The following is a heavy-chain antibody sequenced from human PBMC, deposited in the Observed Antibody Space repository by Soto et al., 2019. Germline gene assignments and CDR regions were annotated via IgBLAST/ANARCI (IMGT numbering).Heavy chain of an antibody. CDR2: ISAYNGNT. Sequence: QVQLVQSGAEVKKPGASVKVSCKASGYTFSNYGITWVRQAPGQGLEWMGYISAYNGNTNYAQKFQGRVNMTRDTSTTTAYMELRSLRSDDTAVYYCARTSGDYYDYWGRGTLVTVSS. CDR1: GYTFSNYG. V-gene: IGHV1-18*01. J-gene: IGHJ4*02. CDR3: ARTSGDYYDY. D-gene: IGHD1-26*01.